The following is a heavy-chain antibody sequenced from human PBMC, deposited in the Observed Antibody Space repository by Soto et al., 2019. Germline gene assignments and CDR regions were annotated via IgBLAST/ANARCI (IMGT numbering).Heavy chain of an antibody. J-gene: IGHJ6*02. V-gene: IGHV5-51*01. Sequence: PGESLKISCKGSGYSFTIYWIGWVRQMPGKGLEWMGIIYPDDSDTRYSPSFQGQVTISADKSISTAYLQWSSLKASDTAMYYCARQATTPHSYYYYYYGMDVWGQGTTVTVSS. D-gene: IGHD1-7*01. CDR3: ARQATTPHSYYYYYYGMDV. CDR1: GYSFTIYW. CDR2: IYPDDSDT.